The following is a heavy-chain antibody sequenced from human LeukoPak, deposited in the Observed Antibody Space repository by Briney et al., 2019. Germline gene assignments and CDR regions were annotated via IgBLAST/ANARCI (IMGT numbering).Heavy chain of an antibody. CDR1: GGSFSGYY. V-gene: IGHV4-34*01. J-gene: IGHJ4*02. CDR3: AKLTSGLWSSKEN. D-gene: IGHD5-18*01. CDR2: INHSGST. Sequence: SETLSLTCAVYGGSFSGYYWSWIRQPPGKGLEWIGEINHSGSTNYNPSLKSRVTISVDTTKNQFSLKLSSVTAAGTAVYYCAKLTSGLWSSKENWGQGTLVTVSS.